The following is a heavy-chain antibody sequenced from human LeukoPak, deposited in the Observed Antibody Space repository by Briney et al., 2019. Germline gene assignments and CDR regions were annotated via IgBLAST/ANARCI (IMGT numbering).Heavy chain of an antibody. V-gene: IGHV3-23*01. D-gene: IGHD6-19*01. J-gene: IGHJ4*02. Sequence: GGSLRLSCAASGFIFINYAMRWVRQAPGKGLDWVSGINNSGDRRFYADSVKGRFTISRDNSKNTLYLQINSLRAEDTAVYYCARGWYNFDYWGQGTRVTVSS. CDR3: ARGWYNFDY. CDR2: INNSGDRR. CDR1: GFIFINYA.